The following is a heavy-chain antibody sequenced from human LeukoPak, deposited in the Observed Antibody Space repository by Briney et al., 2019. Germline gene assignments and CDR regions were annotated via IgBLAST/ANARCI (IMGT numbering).Heavy chain of an antibody. CDR2: IYHSGST. CDR1: GYSISSGYY. CDR3: ARAYDTSGYYHALDI. J-gene: IGHJ3*02. D-gene: IGHD3-22*01. V-gene: IGHV4-38-2*01. Sequence: SETLSLTCAVSGYSISSGYYWGWIRQPPGKGLGWIGSIYHSGSTYYNPSLKSRVTISVDTSKNQFSLKLSSVTAADTAVYYCARAYDTSGYYHALDIWGQGTVVTVSS.